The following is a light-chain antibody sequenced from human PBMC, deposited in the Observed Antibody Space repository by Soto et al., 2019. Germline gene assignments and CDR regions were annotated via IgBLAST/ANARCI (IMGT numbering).Light chain of an antibody. CDR3: SSYGGINTVV. CDR2: EVS. Sequence: QSALTQPPSASGSPGQSVTISCTGSSSDVGGYNYVSWYQQHPGKAPKLMIYEVSKRPSGVPDRLSGSKSGNTASLTVSGLQAEDEADYYCSSYGGINTVVFGGGNKVTVL. CDR1: SSDVGGYNY. V-gene: IGLV2-8*01. J-gene: IGLJ2*01.